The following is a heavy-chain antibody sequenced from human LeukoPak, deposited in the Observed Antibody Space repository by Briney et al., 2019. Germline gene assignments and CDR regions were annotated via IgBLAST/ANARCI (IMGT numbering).Heavy chain of an antibody. V-gene: IGHV3-30*18. CDR3: AKGGKEWLRSPIDY. Sequence: PGRSLRLSCAASGFTFSSYGMHWVRQAPGKGLEWVAVISYDGSNKYYADSVKGRFTISRDNSKNTLYLQMNSLRAEDTAVYYCAKGGKEWLRSPIDYWGQGTLVTVSS. J-gene: IGHJ4*02. CDR1: GFTFSSYG. CDR2: ISYDGSNK. D-gene: IGHD5-12*01.